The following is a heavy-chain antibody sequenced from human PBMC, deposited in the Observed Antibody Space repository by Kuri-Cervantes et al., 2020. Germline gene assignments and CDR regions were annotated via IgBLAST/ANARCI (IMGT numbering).Heavy chain of an antibody. J-gene: IGHJ4*02. Sequence: SVKVSCKASGGTFSSYAISWVRQAPGQGLEWMGGIIPTFGTANYAQKFQGRVTITADESTSTAYMELSSLRSDDTAVYYCARDRQGIAAAGFDYWGQGTLVTVSS. CDR2: IIPTFGTA. V-gene: IGHV1-69*13. CDR1: GGTFSSYA. CDR3: ARDRQGIAAAGFDY. D-gene: IGHD6-13*01.